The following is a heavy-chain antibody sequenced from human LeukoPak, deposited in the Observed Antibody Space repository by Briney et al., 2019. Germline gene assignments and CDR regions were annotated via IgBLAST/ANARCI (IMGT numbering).Heavy chain of an antibody. CDR2: ISSSSSYI. D-gene: IGHD3-10*01. V-gene: IGHV3-21*01. CDR3: ARPHTRYLLWDAFDI. CDR1: GFTFSSYS. J-gene: IGHJ3*02. Sequence: PGGSLRLSCAASGFTFSSYSMNWVRQAPGKGLEWVSSISSSSSYIYYADSVKGRFTISRDNSKNTLYLQMNSLRAEDTAVYYCARPHTRYLLWDAFDIWGQGTMVTVSS.